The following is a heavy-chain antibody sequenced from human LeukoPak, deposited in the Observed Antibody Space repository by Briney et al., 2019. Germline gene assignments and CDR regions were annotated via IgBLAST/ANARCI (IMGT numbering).Heavy chain of an antibody. CDR2: ISSSGSTI. CDR3: ARVMVGYYELGAFDI. V-gene: IGHV3-48*03. Sequence: PGGSLRLSCAASGFTFSSCEMNWVRQAPGKGLEWVSYISSSGSTIYYADSVKGRFTISRDNAKNSLYLQMNSLRAEDTAVYYCARVMVGYYELGAFDIWGQGTMVTVSS. D-gene: IGHD3-22*01. J-gene: IGHJ3*02. CDR1: GFTFSSCE.